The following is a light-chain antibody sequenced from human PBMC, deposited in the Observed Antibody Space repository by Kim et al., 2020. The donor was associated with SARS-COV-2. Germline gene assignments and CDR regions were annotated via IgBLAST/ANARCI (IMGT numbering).Light chain of an antibody. J-gene: IGLJ3*02. CDR2: QDD. V-gene: IGLV3-1*01. Sequence: SVSPGQTASIACSGDDVGDKYTCWYQQKPGQSPLLVIYQDDRRPSGIPGRFAGSISGNTATLTISGTQAMDEADYYCQTWDGITAVFGGGTQLTVL. CDR3: QTWDGITAV. CDR1: DVGDKY.